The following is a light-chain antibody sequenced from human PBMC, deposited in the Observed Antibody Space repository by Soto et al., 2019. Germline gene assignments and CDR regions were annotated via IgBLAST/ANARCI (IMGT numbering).Light chain of an antibody. V-gene: IGLV6-57*04. CDR1: IGSIANNY. CDR3: QSYDSDFVV. Sequence: NFMLTQPHAVSESPGKPLSISCTRSIGSIANNYVQWYQQRPGSAPTTVIYENNQRLSGVPDRFSGSTDGSSNSASLTISGLQTEDEADYYCQSYDSDFVVFGGGTKLTVL. CDR2: ENN. J-gene: IGLJ2*01.